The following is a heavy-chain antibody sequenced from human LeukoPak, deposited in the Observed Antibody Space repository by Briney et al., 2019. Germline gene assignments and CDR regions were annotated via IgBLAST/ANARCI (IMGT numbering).Heavy chain of an antibody. CDR1: GFTFSSHS. D-gene: IGHD6-6*01. CDR2: ISSSSSYI. CDR3: ARETPFYSSSDYYYYYMDV. J-gene: IGHJ6*03. Sequence: GGSLRLSCVASGFTFSSHSMNWVRQAPGKGLEWVSSISSSSSYIYYADSVKGRFTISRDNAKNSLYLQMNSLRAEDTAVYYCARETPFYSSSDYYYYYMDVWGKGTTVTVSS. V-gene: IGHV3-21*01.